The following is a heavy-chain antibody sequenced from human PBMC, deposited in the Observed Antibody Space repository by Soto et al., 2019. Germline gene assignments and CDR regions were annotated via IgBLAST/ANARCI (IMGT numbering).Heavy chain of an antibody. CDR2: IFASGKT. V-gene: IGHV3-53*01. Sequence: EVQLVESGGGLIQPGGSLRLSCTASGFTVSTNYMAWVRRAAGKGLEWVSVIFASGKTYYADAVKGRFTVSRDNSQNTLFLQMSSLTVEDTAVYYWAGESPGFYGMSFDLWGQGTVVTVSS. D-gene: IGHD3-22*01. CDR3: AGESPGFYGMSFDL. J-gene: IGHJ3*01. CDR1: GFTVSTNY.